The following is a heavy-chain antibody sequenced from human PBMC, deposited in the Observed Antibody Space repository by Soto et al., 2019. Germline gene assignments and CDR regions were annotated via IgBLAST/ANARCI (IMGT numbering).Heavy chain of an antibody. CDR3: ASFGSSHPGGWFDP. V-gene: IGHV1-69*02. J-gene: IGHJ5*02. CDR2: IIPILGIA. Sequence: QVQLVQSGAEVKKPGSSVKVSCKASGGTFSSYTISWVRQAPGQGLEWMGRIIPILGIANYAQKFQGRVTITADKSTSTAYMELSSLRSEDTAVYYCASFGSSHPGGWFDPWGQGTMVTVSS. D-gene: IGHD2-15*01. CDR1: GGTFSSYT.